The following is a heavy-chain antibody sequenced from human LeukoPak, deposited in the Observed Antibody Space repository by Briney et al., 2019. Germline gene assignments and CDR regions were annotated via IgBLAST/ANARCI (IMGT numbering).Heavy chain of an antibody. J-gene: IGHJ6*03. Sequence: ASVKVSCKASGYTFTSYYMHWVRQAPGQGLEWMGIINPSGGSTSYAQKFQGRVTMTRDTSTSTAYMELSSLRSEDTAVYYCARATAPKGIVVVPAATDYYYYYMDVWGKGTTVTVSS. V-gene: IGHV1-46*01. CDR3: ARATAPKGIVVVPAATDYYYYYMDV. CDR2: INPSGGST. D-gene: IGHD2-2*01. CDR1: GYTFTSYY.